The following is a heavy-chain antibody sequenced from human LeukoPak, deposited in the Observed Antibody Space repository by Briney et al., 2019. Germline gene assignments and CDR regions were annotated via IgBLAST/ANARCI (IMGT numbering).Heavy chain of an antibody. CDR3: ARPTKEGSSWYWCFDP. D-gene: IGHD6-13*01. Sequence: PGGSLRLSCAASGFTFSSYWMHWVRQAPGKGLVWVSRINNDGSSTSYADSVKGRFTISRDNAKNTLYLQMNSLRAEDTAVYYCARPTKEGSSWYWCFDPWGQGTLVTVSS. J-gene: IGHJ5*02. CDR1: GFTFSSYW. CDR2: INNDGSST. V-gene: IGHV3-74*01.